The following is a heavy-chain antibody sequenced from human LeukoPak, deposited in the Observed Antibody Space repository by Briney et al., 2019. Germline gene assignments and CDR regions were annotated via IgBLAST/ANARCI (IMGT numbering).Heavy chain of an antibody. CDR1: GGTFSSYA. Sequence: ASVHVSCKASGGTFSSYAISWVRQAPGQGLEWMGGIIPIFCTANYAQKFQGRVTITADESTSTAYMELSSLRSEDTAVYYCARTPAKRLGRFDYWGQGTLVTVSS. D-gene: IGHD6-25*01. CDR2: IIPIFCTA. V-gene: IGHV1-69*13. CDR3: ARTPAKRLGRFDY. J-gene: IGHJ4*02.